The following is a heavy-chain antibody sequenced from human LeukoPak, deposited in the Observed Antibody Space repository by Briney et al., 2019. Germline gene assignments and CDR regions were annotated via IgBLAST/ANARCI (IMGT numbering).Heavy chain of an antibody. J-gene: IGHJ3*02. CDR1: GFTFSSYA. V-gene: IGHV3-23*01. CDR3: AKALRLPFTMIVVPPYAFDI. Sequence: GGSLRLSCAASGFTFSSYAMSWVRQAPGKGLEWVSAISGSGGSTYYADSVKGRFTISRDNSKNTLYLQMNSLRAEDTAVYYCAKALRLPFTMIVVPPYAFDIWGQGTMVTVSS. D-gene: IGHD3-22*01. CDR2: ISGSGGST.